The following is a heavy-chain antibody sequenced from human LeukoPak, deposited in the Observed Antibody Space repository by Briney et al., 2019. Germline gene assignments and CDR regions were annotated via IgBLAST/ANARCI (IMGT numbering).Heavy chain of an antibody. J-gene: IGHJ6*02. CDR1: GYTFIGYY. CDR3: AREDIVVVPAAIRGSGTTSHNYYGMNV. D-gene: IGHD2-2*02. Sequence: ASVKVSCKASGYTFIGYYMNWVRQAPGQGLEWMGWINPNSGSTNYAQKFQGRVTMTTDTSTSTAYMELSRLRSDDTGVYYCAREDIVVVPAAIRGSGTTSHNYYGMNVWGQGTTVTVS. V-gene: IGHV1-2*02. CDR2: INPNSGST.